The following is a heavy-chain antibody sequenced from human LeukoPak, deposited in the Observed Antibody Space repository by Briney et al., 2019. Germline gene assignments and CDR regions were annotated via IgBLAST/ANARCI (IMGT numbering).Heavy chain of an antibody. D-gene: IGHD5/OR15-5a*01. CDR1: GFTFSSYA. J-gene: IGHJ4*02. V-gene: IGHV3-23*01. CDR2: ISGSGGTT. Sequence: GGSLRLSCVASGFTFSSYAMSWVRQAPGKGLEWVSAISGSGGTTYYTDSVKGRFTISKDYSKNTLYLQMNSLRAEDTAVYYCAKGVAGWSTGNFYYWGQGTLVTVSS. CDR3: AKGVAGWSTGNFYY.